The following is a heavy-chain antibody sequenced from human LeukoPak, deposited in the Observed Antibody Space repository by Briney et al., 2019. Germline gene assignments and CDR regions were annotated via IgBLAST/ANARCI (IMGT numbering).Heavy chain of an antibody. Sequence: ASVKVSCKASGYTFTSYGISWERQAPGQGLEWMGWISAYNGNTNYAQKLQGRVTMTTDTSTSTAYMELRSLRSDDTAVYYCARDITIFGVVIPWFDPWGQGTLVTGSS. CDR3: ARDITIFGVVIPWFDP. J-gene: IGHJ5*02. V-gene: IGHV1-18*04. CDR2: ISAYNGNT. CDR1: GYTFTSYG. D-gene: IGHD3-3*01.